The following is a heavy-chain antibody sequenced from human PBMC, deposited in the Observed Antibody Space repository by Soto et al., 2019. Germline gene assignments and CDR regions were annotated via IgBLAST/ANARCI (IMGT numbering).Heavy chain of an antibody. D-gene: IGHD4-17*01. CDR1: GGSVSSGSYY. V-gene: IGHV4-61*01. J-gene: IGHJ4*02. CDR3: AREDYGGNAGVGY. Sequence: QVQLQESGPGLVKPSETLSLTCTVSGGSVSSGSYYWSWIRQPPGKGLEWIGYIYYSGSTNYNPSLQSRVTISVDTSKNQFSLKLSSVTAADTAVYYCAREDYGGNAGVGYWGQGTLVTVSS. CDR2: IYYSGST.